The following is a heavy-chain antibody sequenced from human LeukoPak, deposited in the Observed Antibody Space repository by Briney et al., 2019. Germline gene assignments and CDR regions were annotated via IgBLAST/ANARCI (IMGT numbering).Heavy chain of an antibody. Sequence: SVKVSCTASGGTFSSYAISWVRQAPGQVLEWMGRIIPILGIANYAQKFQGRVTITADKSTSTAYMELSSLRSEDTAVYYCARGRSSWETFDYWGQGTLVTVSS. V-gene: IGHV1-69*04. CDR3: ARGRSSWETFDY. CDR1: GGTFSSYA. D-gene: IGHD6-13*01. CDR2: IIPILGIA. J-gene: IGHJ4*02.